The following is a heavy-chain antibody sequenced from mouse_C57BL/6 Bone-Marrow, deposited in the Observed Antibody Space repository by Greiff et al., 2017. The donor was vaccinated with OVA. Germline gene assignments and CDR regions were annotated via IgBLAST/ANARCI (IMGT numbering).Heavy chain of an antibody. D-gene: IGHD2-12*01. J-gene: IGHJ2*01. CDR2: IFPGSGST. CDR3: SRDCAYSSYYFYY. Sequence: VQLQQSGPELVKPGASVKISCKASGYTFTDYYINWVKQRPGQGLEWIGWIFPGSGSTYYNEKFKGKATLTVDKSSSTAYMLLSSLTSEDSAIYFCSRDCAYSSYYFYYWGQGTTLTVSS. CDR1: GYTFTDYY. V-gene: IGHV1-75*01.